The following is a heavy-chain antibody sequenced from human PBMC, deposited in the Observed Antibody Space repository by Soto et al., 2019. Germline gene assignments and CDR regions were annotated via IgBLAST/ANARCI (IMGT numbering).Heavy chain of an antibody. Sequence: SETLSLTCTVSGGCVSSEHYYWKWIRQAPGKGLEWNWYFFYTGSTNYSPSLESRLTMSVDMCKNHFSLKLSSVTAADTAVYYCAGGTDGKKVAYWGQGTLVTVSS. D-gene: IGHD5-12*01. CDR2: FFYTGST. CDR1: GGCVSSEHYY. V-gene: IGHV4-61*03. CDR3: AGGTDGKKVAY. J-gene: IGHJ4*02.